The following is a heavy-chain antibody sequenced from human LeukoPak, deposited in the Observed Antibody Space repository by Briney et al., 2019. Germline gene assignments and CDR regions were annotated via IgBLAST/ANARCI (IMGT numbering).Heavy chain of an antibody. Sequence: SETLSLTCTVSGGSIGSNYWSWFRQPPGKGLEWIGYFCYSGSTNYNPSLKSRVTISVDTSKNQFSLKLNSVTAADTAVYYCARHAAQQLTPNDYWGQGTLVTVSS. J-gene: IGHJ4*02. CDR1: GGSIGSNY. V-gene: IGHV4-59*08. D-gene: IGHD6-13*01. CDR2: FCYSGST. CDR3: ARHAAQQLTPNDY.